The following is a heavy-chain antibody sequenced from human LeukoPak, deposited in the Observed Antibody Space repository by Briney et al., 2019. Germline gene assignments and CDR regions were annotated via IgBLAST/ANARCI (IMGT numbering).Heavy chain of an antibody. CDR1: GFTFSSYA. V-gene: IGHV3-30*04. CDR3: ARDFVTGRAAAGIFDY. Sequence: GGSLRLSCAASGFTFSSYAMHWVRQAPGKGLEWVAVISYDGSNKYYADSVKGRFTISRDNSKNTLYLQMNSLRAEDTAVYYCARDFVTGRAAAGIFDYWGQGTLVTVSS. CDR2: ISYDGSNK. D-gene: IGHD6-13*01. J-gene: IGHJ4*02.